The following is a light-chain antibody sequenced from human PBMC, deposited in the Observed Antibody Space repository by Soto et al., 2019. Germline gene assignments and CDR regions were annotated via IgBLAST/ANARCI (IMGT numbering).Light chain of an antibody. CDR2: HAS. J-gene: IGKJ1*01. CDR1: PSIFNC. Sequence: IQMTQSPSSPPASXRDKVTLTCRARPSIFNCLAWFQQKPGTSXKVLIYHASNMQIGVPSRFSGSGSGTEFTRTISSLQPDDFATYYCQQYNSYSFGQGTKVDI. V-gene: IGKV1-5*01. CDR3: QQYNSYS.